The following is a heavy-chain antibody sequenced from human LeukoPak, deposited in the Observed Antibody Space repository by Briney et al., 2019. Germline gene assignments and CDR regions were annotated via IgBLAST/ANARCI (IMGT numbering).Heavy chain of an antibody. J-gene: IGHJ6*02. CDR3: ASGESYYYGMDV. CDR2: IYYSGST. CDR1: GGSISNGDYY. V-gene: IGHV4-30-4*01. Sequence: PSETLSLTCTVSGGSISNGDYYWSWIRQPPGKGLEWIGYIYYSGSTYYNPSLKSRVTISVDTSKNQFSLKLSSVTAADTAVYYCASGESYYYGMDVWGQGTTVTVSS.